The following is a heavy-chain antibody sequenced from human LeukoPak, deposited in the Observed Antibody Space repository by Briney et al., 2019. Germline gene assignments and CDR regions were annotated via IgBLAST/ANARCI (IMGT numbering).Heavy chain of an antibody. CDR2: IWYDGSNK. J-gene: IGHJ4*02. CDR3: AKSSVVPAAPLDY. V-gene: IGHV3-33*06. CDR1: GFTFSSYG. Sequence: PGGSLRLSCAASGFTFSSYGMHWVRQAPGKGLEWVAVIWYDGSNKYYADSVKGRFTISRDNSKNTLYLQMNSLRAEDTAVYYCAKSSVVPAAPLDYWGQGTLVTVSS. D-gene: IGHD2-2*01.